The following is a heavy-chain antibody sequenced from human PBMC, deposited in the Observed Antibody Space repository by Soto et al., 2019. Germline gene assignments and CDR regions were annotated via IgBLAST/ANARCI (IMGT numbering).Heavy chain of an antibody. J-gene: IGHJ6*02. CDR3: ARVNGYYYYGMDV. D-gene: IGHD3-22*01. V-gene: IGHV1-69*02. Sequence: SVKVSCKASGGTFSSYTISWVRQAPGQGLEWMGRIIPILGIANYAQKFQGRVTITADKSTSTAYMELSSLRAEDTAVYYCARVNGYYYYGMDVWGQGTTVTVSS. CDR2: IIPILGIA. CDR1: GGTFSSYT.